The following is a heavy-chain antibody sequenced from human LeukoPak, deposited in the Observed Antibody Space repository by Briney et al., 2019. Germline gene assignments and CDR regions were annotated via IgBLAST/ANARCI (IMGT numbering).Heavy chain of an antibody. CDR3: ARWDSGNYYGIGD. V-gene: IGHV3-7*04. J-gene: IGHJ4*02. CDR2: IKQDGSEK. D-gene: IGHD1-26*01. CDR1: GFSLSSYW. Sequence: GGSLRLSCAAPGFSLSSYWMSWVRQAPGNGLEWVANIKQDGSEKYYGDSVKGRFTISRDNAKNSLYLQMNSLRAEDTAVYYCARWDSGNYYGIGDWGQGTLVTVSS.